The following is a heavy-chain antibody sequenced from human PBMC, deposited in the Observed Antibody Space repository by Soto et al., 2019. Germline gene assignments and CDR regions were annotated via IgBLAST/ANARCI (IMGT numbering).Heavy chain of an antibody. Sequence: GGSLRLSCAASGFTFSSYWMSWVRQAPGKGLEWVANIKQDGSEKYYVDSVKGRFTISRDNAKNSLYLQMNSLRAEDTAVYYCARVDYDSSGNRKAPGAFDIWGQGTMVTVSS. D-gene: IGHD3-22*01. CDR2: IKQDGSEK. J-gene: IGHJ3*02. V-gene: IGHV3-7*01. CDR3: ARVDYDSSGNRKAPGAFDI. CDR1: GFTFSSYW.